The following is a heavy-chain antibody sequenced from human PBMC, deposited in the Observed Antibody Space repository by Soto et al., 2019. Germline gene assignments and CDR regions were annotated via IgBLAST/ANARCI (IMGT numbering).Heavy chain of an antibody. D-gene: IGHD6-6*01. CDR2: ISAYNGST. J-gene: IGHJ6*02. CDR1: GYTFTSYG. CDR3: ARSGRSLDYYYGMDV. Sequence: VASVKVSCKASGYTFTSYGISWVRQAPGQGLEWMGWISAYNGSTNYAQKLQGRVTMTTDTSTSTAYMELRSLRSDDTAVYYCARSGRSLDYYYGMDVWGQGTTVTVSS. V-gene: IGHV1-18*01.